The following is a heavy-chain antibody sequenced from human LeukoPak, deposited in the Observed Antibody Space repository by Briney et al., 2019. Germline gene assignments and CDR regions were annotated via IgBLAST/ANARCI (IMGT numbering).Heavy chain of an antibody. V-gene: IGHV1-2*02. J-gene: IGHJ4*02. CDR3: ARTTGYSGYDYYDY. CDR2: INPNSGGT. CDR1: GYTFTGYY. D-gene: IGHD5-12*01. Sequence: ASVKVSCKASGYTFTGYYMHWVRQAPGQGLEWMGWINPNSGGTNYAQKFQGRVTMTRDTPISTAYMELSRLRSDDTAVYYCARTTGYSGYDYYDYWGQGTLVTVSS.